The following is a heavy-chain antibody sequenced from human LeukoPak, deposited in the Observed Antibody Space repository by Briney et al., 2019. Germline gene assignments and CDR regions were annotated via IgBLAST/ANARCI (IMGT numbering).Heavy chain of an antibody. Sequence: GGSLRLSCAASGFTFSSYSMNWVRQAPGKGLEWVSSISSSSSYIYCADSVKGRFTISRDNAKNSLYLQMNSLRAEDTAVYYCARDFQQLVDYWGQGTLVTVSS. CDR1: GFTFSSYS. CDR3: ARDFQQLVDY. J-gene: IGHJ4*02. CDR2: ISSSSSYI. D-gene: IGHD6-6*01. V-gene: IGHV3-21*01.